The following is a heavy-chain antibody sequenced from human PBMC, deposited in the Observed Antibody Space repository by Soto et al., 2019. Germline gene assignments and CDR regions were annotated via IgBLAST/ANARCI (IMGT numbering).Heavy chain of an antibody. Sequence: QVQLQESGPGLVKPSQTLSITCTVSGGSISSGGYYWSWIRQQPGKGLEWIGYIYYSGSTYYNPSLKSRVSISVDTSKNQFSLKLSSVTAADTAVYYCARSFGVGAAGPFDYWGQGTLVTVSP. V-gene: IGHV4-31*03. CDR3: ARSFGVGAAGPFDY. D-gene: IGHD6-13*01. J-gene: IGHJ4*02. CDR1: GGSISSGGYY. CDR2: IYYSGST.